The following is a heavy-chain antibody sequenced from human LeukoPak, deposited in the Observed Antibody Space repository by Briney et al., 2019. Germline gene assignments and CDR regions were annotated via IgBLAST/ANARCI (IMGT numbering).Heavy chain of an antibody. CDR1: GGSISSSSYY. CDR3: ARAYDSSGYSWFDP. CDR2: IYYSGST. J-gene: IGHJ5*02. Sequence: SETLSLTCAVSGGSISSSSYYWGWIRQPPGKGLEGIGSIYYSGSTYYNPPLKSRVTISVDTSKNQFSLKLSSVTAADTAVYYCARAYDSSGYSWFDPWGQGTLVTVSS. D-gene: IGHD3-22*01. V-gene: IGHV4-39*01.